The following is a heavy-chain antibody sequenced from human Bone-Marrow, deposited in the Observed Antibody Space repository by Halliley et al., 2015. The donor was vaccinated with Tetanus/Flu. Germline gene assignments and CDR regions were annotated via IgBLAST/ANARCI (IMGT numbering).Heavy chain of an antibody. V-gene: IGHV1-46*01. CDR3: ARGHYISMIISC. CDR1: GYTFTAYY. D-gene: IGHD3-22*01. Sequence: QLVQSGAEVKKPGASVRVSCKASGYTFTAYYIHWVRQAPGQGLEWMGISDPSGGNTRSTPKFQGRFTMTTESFTSTVYMQLSNLRSEDTGVYYCARGHYISMIISCWGQGALVTVSS. CDR2: SDPSGGNT. J-gene: IGHJ4*02.